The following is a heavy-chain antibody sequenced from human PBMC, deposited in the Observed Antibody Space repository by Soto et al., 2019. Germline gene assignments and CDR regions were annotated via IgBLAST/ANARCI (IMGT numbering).Heavy chain of an antibody. CDR3: ARVITGTRHGMDV. CDR1: GFTFSIYA. J-gene: IGHJ6*02. V-gene: IGHV3-30-3*01. Sequence: PCGSLRRSCAACGFTFSIYAIHWVRQAPGKGVEWVGVIQYDGSNKSYAEYVKRTFTISRDNSKNTLYLQMKSLRAEDPAEYDCARVITGTRHGMDVCGQGTTVTVSS. D-gene: IGHD1-20*01. CDR2: IQYDGSNK.